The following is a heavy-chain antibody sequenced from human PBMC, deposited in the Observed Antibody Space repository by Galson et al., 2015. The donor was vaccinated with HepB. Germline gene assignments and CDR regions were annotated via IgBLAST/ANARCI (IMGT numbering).Heavy chain of an antibody. CDR2: IWYDGSNK. CDR1: GGSFSGYY. V-gene: IGHV3-33*08. Sequence: LSLTCAVYGGSFSGYYWSWIRQAPGRGVEWVAVIWYDGSNKYYADSVKGRFTISRDNSKNTLYLQMNSLRAEGTAVYYCARDQRTGIAAAGTDFDYWGQGTLVAVSS. CDR3: ARDQRTGIAAAGTDFDY. J-gene: IGHJ4*02. D-gene: IGHD6-13*01.